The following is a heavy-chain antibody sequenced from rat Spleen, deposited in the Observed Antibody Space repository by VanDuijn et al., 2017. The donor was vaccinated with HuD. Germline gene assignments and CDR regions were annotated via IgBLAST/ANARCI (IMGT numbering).Heavy chain of an antibody. CDR3: ARSEGTHYYLPFAD. J-gene: IGHJ3*01. D-gene: IGHD1-6*01. V-gene: IGHV3-3*01. CDR1: GYSITSSYR. Sequence: EVHLQESGPGLVKPSQSLSLTCSVTGYSITSSYRWNCIRRFPGNKLEWMGYVNSAGNTNSNPSLKSRISISRDTSKNQFFLQVNSLSTEDTATYYCARSEGTHYYLPFADWGQGTLVTVSS. CDR2: VNSAGNT.